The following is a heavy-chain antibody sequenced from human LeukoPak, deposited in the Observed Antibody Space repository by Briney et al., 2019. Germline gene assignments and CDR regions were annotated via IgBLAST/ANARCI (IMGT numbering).Heavy chain of an antibody. CDR3: ASGYCSSTSCYILDY. J-gene: IGHJ4*02. CDR2: IIPIFGTA. CDR1: GGTFSSYA. V-gene: IGHV1-69*13. Sequence: SVKVSCKASGGTFSSYAISWVRQAPGQDLEWMGGIIPIFGTANYAQKFQGRVTITADESTSTAYMELSSLRSEDTAVYYCASGYCSSTSCYILDYWGQGTLVTVSS. D-gene: IGHD2-2*02.